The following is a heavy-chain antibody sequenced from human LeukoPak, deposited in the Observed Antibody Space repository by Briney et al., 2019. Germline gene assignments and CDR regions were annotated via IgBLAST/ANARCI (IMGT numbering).Heavy chain of an antibody. J-gene: IGHJ3*02. CDR1: GFTFNIYW. D-gene: IGHD5-18*01. V-gene: IGHV3-7*01. CDR3: ARDGGGYRYGNDPFDI. Sequence: GGSLRLSCATSGFTFNIYWMSWVRQAPGKGLEWVASINQDGTEKYYVDSVKGRFTISRDNARNSLYLQMNSLRAEDTAVYYCARDGGGYRYGNDPFDIRGQGTMVTVSS. CDR2: INQDGTEK.